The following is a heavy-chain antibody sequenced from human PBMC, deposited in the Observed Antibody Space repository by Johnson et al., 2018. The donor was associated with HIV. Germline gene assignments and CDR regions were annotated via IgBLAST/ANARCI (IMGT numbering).Heavy chain of an antibody. CDR2: ITWNSGSL. CDR3: ARAIVVDDDAFDI. Sequence: VQLVESGGGLVQPGRSLRLSCAASGFTFDDNAMHWVRQAPGQGLEWVSGITWNSGSLGYADSVKGRFTISRNNAKNSLYLQMNSLRAEDTAVFYCARAIVVDDDAFDIGGQGTMVTVSS. V-gene: IGHV3-9*01. J-gene: IGHJ3*02. D-gene: IGHD3-22*01. CDR1: GFTFDDNA.